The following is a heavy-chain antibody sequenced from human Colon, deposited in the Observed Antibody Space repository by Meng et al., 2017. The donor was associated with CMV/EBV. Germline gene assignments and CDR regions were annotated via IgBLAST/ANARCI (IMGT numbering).Heavy chain of an antibody. CDR3: AKSSSFWERNWYFDL. CDR1: GFTFRSYA. D-gene: IGHD6-13*01. V-gene: IGHV3-23*03. CDR2: FYGGGGGT. J-gene: IGHJ2*01. Sequence: GESLKISCAASGFTFRSYAMSWVRQAPGKGLEWVSVFYGGGGGTSYADSVKGRFTISRDNSNNTLFLEVNSVRAEDTAVYYCAKSSSFWERNWYFDLWGRGTLVTVSS.